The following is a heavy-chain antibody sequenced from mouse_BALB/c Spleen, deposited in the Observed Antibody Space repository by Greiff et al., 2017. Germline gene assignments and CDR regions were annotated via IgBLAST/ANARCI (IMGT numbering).Heavy chain of an antibody. Sequence: DVLLVESGGGLVKPGGSLKLSCAASGFAFSSYDMSWVRQTPEKRLEWVAYISSGGGSTYYPDTVKGRFTISRDNAKNTLYLQMSSLKSEDTAMYYCARVLRRGYFDYWGQGTTLTVSS. CDR2: ISSGGGST. CDR1: GFAFSSYD. V-gene: IGHV5-12-1*01. D-gene: IGHD1-1*01. J-gene: IGHJ2*01. CDR3: ARVLRRGYFDY.